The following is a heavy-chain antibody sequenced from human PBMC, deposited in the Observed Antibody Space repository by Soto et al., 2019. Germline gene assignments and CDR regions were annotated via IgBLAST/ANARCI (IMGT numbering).Heavy chain of an antibody. CDR1: GASINSGGYY. D-gene: IGHD1-26*01. Sequence: SETLSLTCTVSGASINSGGYYWSWIRQLPGKGLEWIGYIYFTGSTYYNPSLESRVTISLDTSQNQFSLKLSSVTAADTALYNCASGNAWEVLLAHWGQGTLVTVSS. CDR3: ASGNAWEVLLAH. J-gene: IGHJ4*02. CDR2: IYFTGST. V-gene: IGHV4-31*03.